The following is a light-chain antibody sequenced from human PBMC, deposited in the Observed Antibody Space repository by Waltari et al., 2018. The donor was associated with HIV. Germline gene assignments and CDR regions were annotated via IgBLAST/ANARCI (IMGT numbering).Light chain of an antibody. CDR2: DAY. CDR3: HQRYTWPNT. Sequence: EIVLTQSPGTLSLSPGERATLSCRASQSVSRFLAWYQQKPGQAPRLLIYDAYNRATGIPARFSGSGSGTDFTLTISNLEPEDFAVYYCHQRYTWPNTFGQGTRLEIK. J-gene: IGKJ5*01. CDR1: QSVSRF. V-gene: IGKV3-11*01.